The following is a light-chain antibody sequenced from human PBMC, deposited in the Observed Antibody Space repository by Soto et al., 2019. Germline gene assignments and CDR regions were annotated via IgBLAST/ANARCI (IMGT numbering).Light chain of an antibody. Sequence: GDRVTITCRASHNIERWMAWYQQKPGKAPSLLIFDASTLHSGVPSRFSGSGSGTDFTLTISSLQPDDLATYYCQQSYTTPLTFGGGTKVDI. CDR1: HNIERW. CDR2: DAS. CDR3: QQSYTTPLT. V-gene: IGKV1-5*01. J-gene: IGKJ4*01.